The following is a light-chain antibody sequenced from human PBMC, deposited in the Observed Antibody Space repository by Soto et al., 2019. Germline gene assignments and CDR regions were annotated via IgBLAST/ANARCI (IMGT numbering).Light chain of an antibody. CDR3: QSYDSSLSAHYV. V-gene: IGLV1-40*01. J-gene: IGLJ1*01. Sequence: QAVVTQPPSVSGAPGQRVTISCTGSSSNIGATYDVQWYQQLPGTAPKLLIYGNSNRPSGVPDRFSGSKSGTSAFLAITGLQADDEADYYCQSYDSSLSAHYVFGTGTKLTVL. CDR2: GNS. CDR1: SSNIGATYD.